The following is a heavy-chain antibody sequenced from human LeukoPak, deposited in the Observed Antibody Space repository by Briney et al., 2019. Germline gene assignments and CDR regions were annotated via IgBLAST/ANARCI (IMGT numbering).Heavy chain of an antibody. CDR3: AREFLSGWYGY. J-gene: IGHJ4*02. V-gene: IGHV1-46*01. CDR2: INPSGGST. Sequence: GASVKVSCKASGYTLIGYAMNWVRQAPGQGLEWMGIINPSGGSTSYAQKFQGRVTMTRDMSTSTVYMELSSLRSEDTAVYYCAREFLSGWYGYWGQGTLVTVSS. D-gene: IGHD6-19*01. CDR1: GYTLIGYA.